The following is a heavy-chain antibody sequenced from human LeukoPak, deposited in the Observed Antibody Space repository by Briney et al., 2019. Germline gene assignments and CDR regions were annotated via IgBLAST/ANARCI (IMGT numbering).Heavy chain of an antibody. D-gene: IGHD2-15*01. V-gene: IGHV4-34*01. CDR2: INHSGST. CDR1: GGSFSGYY. CDR3: ARGDCSGGSCYSGSWFDP. J-gene: IGHJ5*02. Sequence: PSETLSLTCAVYGGSFSGYYWSWIRQPPGKGLEWIGEINHSGSTNYNPSLKSRVTMSVDTSKNQFSLKLSSVTAADTAVYYCARGDCSGGSCYSGSWFDPWGQGTLVTVSS.